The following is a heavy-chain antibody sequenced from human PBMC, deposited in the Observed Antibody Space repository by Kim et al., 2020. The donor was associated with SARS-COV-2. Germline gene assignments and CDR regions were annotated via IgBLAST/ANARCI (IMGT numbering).Heavy chain of an antibody. Sequence: AQKLQGRVTMTTDTSTSTAYMELRSLRSDDTAVYYCARVVVFRGYDYADYWGQGTLVTVSS. V-gene: IGHV1-18*01. D-gene: IGHD5-12*01. J-gene: IGHJ4*02. CDR3: ARVVVFRGYDYADY.